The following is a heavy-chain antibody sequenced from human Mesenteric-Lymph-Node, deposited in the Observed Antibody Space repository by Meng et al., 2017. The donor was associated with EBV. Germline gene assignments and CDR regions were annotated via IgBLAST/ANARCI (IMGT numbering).Heavy chain of an antibody. J-gene: IGHJ4*02. CDR3: ARDKYSRDWYYGGLDY. Sequence: GGGVVKPGGPFQISCRTSAYPFINDASHWVRQDPGQKPEWVGWINAGNEYKKYSPKFQGRLTITRDTSASTVYMELSSLPSEDTAVFYCARDKYSRDWYYGGLDYWGQGTLVTVSS. V-gene: IGHV1-3*01. CDR2: INAGNEYK. CDR1: AYPFINDA. D-gene: IGHD6-19*01.